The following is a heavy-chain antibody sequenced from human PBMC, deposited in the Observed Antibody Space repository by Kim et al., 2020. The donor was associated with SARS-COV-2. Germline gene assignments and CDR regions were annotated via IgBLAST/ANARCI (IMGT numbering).Heavy chain of an antibody. Sequence: GGSLRLSCAASGFTFSTYWMHWVRQAPGKGLVWVSHINSDASITSYADSAKGQFTISRDNAKNTLSLQMNSLRAEDTAVYYCAGSVGDFAWFDPWGQGTLVTVSS. J-gene: IGHJ5*02. CDR1: GFTFSTYW. V-gene: IGHV3-74*03. D-gene: IGHD4-17*01. CDR3: AGSVGDFAWFDP. CDR2: INSDASIT.